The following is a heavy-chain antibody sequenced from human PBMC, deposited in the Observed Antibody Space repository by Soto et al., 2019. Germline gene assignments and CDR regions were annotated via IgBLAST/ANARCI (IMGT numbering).Heavy chain of an antibody. CDR2: ISAYNGST. Sequence: ASVKVSCKASGYTFTSYGISWVRQAPGQGLEWMGWISAYNGSTNYAQKLQGRVTMTTDTSTSTAYMELRSLRSDDTAVYYCARVITMIVVVSNWFDLWGQGTLVTVSS. CDR3: ARVITMIVVVSNWFDL. V-gene: IGHV1-18*01. CDR1: GYTFTSYG. J-gene: IGHJ5*02. D-gene: IGHD3-22*01.